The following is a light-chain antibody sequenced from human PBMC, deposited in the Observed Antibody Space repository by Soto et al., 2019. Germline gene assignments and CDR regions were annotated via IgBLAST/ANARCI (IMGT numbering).Light chain of an antibody. CDR1: QSVSSY. V-gene: IGKV3-11*01. Sequence: EIVLTQSPATLSLSPGERATLSCRASQSVSSYLAWYQQKPGQAPRLLIYDASNRATGIPDRFSGSGSGTEFTLTISRLEPEYFSVYYCHQRSNCPPEGFTFGPGTKVDIK. CDR3: HQRSNCPPEGFT. J-gene: IGKJ3*01. CDR2: DAS.